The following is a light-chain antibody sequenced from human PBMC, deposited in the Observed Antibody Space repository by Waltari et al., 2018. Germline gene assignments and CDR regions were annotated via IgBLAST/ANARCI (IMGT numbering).Light chain of an antibody. V-gene: IGKV3-15*01. CDR2: GAS. Sequence: EIVMTQSPATLSVSPWERATLSCRASQSVSSHLAWYQQKPGQAPRLLIYGASTRATGVPARFSGSGSGTDFTLTISGLQSEDYAVYFCHQHNSWPPLSFGGGTKVEIK. CDR3: HQHNSWPPLS. CDR1: QSVSSH. J-gene: IGKJ4*01.